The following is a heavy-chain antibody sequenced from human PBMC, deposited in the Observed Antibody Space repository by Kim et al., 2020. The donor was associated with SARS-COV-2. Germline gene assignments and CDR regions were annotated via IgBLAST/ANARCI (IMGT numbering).Heavy chain of an antibody. CDR2: INHSGST. J-gene: IGHJ6*01. V-gene: IGHV4-34*01. CDR1: GGSFSGYY. Sequence: SETLSLTCAVYGGSFSGYYWSWIRQPPGKGLEWIGEINHSGSTNYNPSLKSRVTISVDTSKNQFSLKLSSVTSADTAAYYCARGQSGITMIVVVNAYYH. D-gene: IGHD3-22*01. CDR3: ARGQSGITMIVVVNAYYH.